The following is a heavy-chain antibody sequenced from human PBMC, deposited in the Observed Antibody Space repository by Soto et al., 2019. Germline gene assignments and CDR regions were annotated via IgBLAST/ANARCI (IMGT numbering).Heavy chain of an antibody. D-gene: IGHD6-19*01. CDR3: ARQYSSGWYSPYYFDY. Sequence: TSETLSLTCTVSGGSISSYYWSWIRQPPGKGLEWIGYIYYSGSTNYNPSPKSRVTISVDTSKNQFSLKLSSVTAADTAVYYCARQYSSGWYSPYYFDYWGQGTLVTVSS. CDR1: GGSISSYY. J-gene: IGHJ4*02. CDR2: IYYSGST. V-gene: IGHV4-59*01.